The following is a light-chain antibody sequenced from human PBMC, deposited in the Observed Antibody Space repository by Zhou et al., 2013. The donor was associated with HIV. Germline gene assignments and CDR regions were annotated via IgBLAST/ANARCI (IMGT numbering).Light chain of an antibody. CDR3: EQYSTSPT. CDR2: GAS. J-gene: IGKJ5*01. V-gene: IGKV3-20*01. CDR1: QSVNNKY. Sequence: IVLTQSPVTLSLSPGERASLSCRASQSVNNKYLAWYQQRPGQAPRLLIHGASSRASGIPDRFTGSGSGTDFTLTISRLEPEDFAVYYCEQYSTSPTFGQGTRLEI.